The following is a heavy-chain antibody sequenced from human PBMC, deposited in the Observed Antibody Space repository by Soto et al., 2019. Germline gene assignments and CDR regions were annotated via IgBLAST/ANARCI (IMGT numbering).Heavy chain of an antibody. Sequence: SETLSLTCTVSGDSISSYYWSRIRQPPGKGLEWIGYIYYSGSTHYNPSLKSRVTISVDTSKNQFSLKVSSVTAADTAVYYCARHPPGYCSGGSCYSPYYSDYWGQGTLVTVSS. V-gene: IGHV4-59*08. CDR3: ARHPPGYCSGGSCYSPYYSDY. CDR1: GDSISSYY. J-gene: IGHJ4*02. CDR2: IYYSGST. D-gene: IGHD2-15*01.